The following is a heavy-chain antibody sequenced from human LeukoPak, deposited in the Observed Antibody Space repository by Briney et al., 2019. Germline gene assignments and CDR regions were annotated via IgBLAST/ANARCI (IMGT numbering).Heavy chain of an antibody. Sequence: GGSLRLSCVVSVLTFSDYWMSWVRQAPGKGLEWVGNIKQDGSETYYGASVKGRFTISRDNAKKSLYLQMNNLRAEDTAVYYCARHLTFFDYWGQGALVSVSS. V-gene: IGHV3-7*01. D-gene: IGHD4/OR15-4a*01. J-gene: IGHJ4*02. CDR3: ARHLTFFDY. CDR1: VLTFSDYW. CDR2: IKQDGSET.